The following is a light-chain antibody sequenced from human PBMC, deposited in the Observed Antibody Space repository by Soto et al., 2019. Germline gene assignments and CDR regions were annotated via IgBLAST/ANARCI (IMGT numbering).Light chain of an antibody. Sequence: QSALTQPPSASGSPGQSVTISCTGTSSDVGAYNYVSWYQQYPGKAPKLMIYEVSKRPSGVPDRFSGSKSGKTASLTVSGLQPEXEADXYCTSYAGSDIWVFGGGTKLTVL. CDR2: EVS. CDR1: SSDVGAYNY. CDR3: TSYAGSDIWV. V-gene: IGLV2-8*01. J-gene: IGLJ3*02.